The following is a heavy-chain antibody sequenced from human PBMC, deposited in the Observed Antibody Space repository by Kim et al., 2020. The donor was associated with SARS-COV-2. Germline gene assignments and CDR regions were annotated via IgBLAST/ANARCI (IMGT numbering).Heavy chain of an antibody. J-gene: IGHJ3*02. Sequence: SETLSLTCTVSGGSISSYYWSWIRQPPGKGLEWIGYIYYSGSTNYNPSLKSRVTISVDTSKNQFSLKLSSVTAADTAVYYCARGAYCGGDCYSHAFDIWGQGTMVTVSS. CDR3: ARGAYCGGDCYSHAFDI. CDR1: GGSISSYY. V-gene: IGHV4-59*01. D-gene: IGHD2-21*02. CDR2: IYYSGST.